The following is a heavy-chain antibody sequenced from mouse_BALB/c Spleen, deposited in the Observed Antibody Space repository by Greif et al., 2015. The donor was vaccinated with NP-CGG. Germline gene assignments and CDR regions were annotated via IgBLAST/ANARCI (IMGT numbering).Heavy chain of an antibody. CDR3: AREDLITTVYYFDY. D-gene: IGHD1-1*01. J-gene: IGHJ2*01. CDR1: GFTFSSYA. V-gene: IGHV5-6-5*01. CDR2: ISSGGST. Sequence: EVKLQESGGGLVKPGGSLKLSCAASGFTFSSYAMSWVRQTPEKRLEWVASISSGGSTYYPDSVKGRFTISRDNARNILYLQMSSLRSEDTAMYYCAREDLITTVYYFDYWGQGTTLTVSS.